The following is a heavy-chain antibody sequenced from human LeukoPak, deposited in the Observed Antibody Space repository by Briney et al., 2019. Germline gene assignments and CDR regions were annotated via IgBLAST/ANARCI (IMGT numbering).Heavy chain of an antibody. CDR2: INHSGST. V-gene: IGHV4-34*01. D-gene: IGHD3-16*01. J-gene: IGHJ4*02. CDR3: ARGAPPFSRWGY. CDR1: GGSFSGYY. Sequence: PSETLSLTCAVYGGSFSGYYWSWIRQPPGKGLEWIGEINHSGSTNYNPSLKSRVTISVDTPKNQFSLKLSSVTAADTAVYYCARGAPPFSRWGYWGQGTLVTVSS.